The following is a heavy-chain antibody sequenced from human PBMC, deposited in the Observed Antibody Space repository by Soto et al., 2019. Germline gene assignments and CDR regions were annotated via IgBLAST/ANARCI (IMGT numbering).Heavy chain of an antibody. CDR3: ASSNWNYGFLAY. D-gene: IGHD1-7*01. Sequence: SVKVSCKASGGTFSSYAISWVRQAPGQGLEWMGVIIPIFGTANYAQKFQGRVTITADKSTSTAYMELSSLRSEDTAVYYCASSNWNYGFLAYWGQGTLVTVS. J-gene: IGHJ4*02. CDR2: IIPIFGTA. CDR1: GGTFSSYA. V-gene: IGHV1-69*06.